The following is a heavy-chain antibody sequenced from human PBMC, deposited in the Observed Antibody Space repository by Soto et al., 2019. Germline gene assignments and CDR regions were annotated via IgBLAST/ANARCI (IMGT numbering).Heavy chain of an antibody. Sequence: EVQLVESGGGLVKPGGSLRLSCAASGFTFSNAWMSWVRQAPGKGLEWVGRIKSKTDGGTTDYAAPVKGRFTISRDDSKNTLYLQMNSLKTEDTAVYYCTTDGAPITIFGVVTHTYYFDYWGQGTLVTVSS. D-gene: IGHD3-3*01. CDR2: IKSKTDGGTT. CDR1: GFTFSNAW. V-gene: IGHV3-15*01. CDR3: TTDGAPITIFGVVTHTYYFDY. J-gene: IGHJ4*02.